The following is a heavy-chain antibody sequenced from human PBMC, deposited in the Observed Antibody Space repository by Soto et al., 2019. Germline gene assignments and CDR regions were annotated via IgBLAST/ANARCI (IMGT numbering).Heavy chain of an antibody. V-gene: IGHV1-18*01. D-gene: IGHD3-9*01. CDR3: ARSPFDILTGYPRGWFDP. CDR2: ISAYNGNT. J-gene: IGHJ5*02. Sequence: ASVKVSCKASGYTFTSYGISWVRQAPGQGLEWMGWISAYNGNTNYAQKLQGRVTMTTDTSTSTAYMELRSLRSDDTAVYYCARSPFDILTGYPRGWFDPWGQGTLVTVS. CDR1: GYTFTSYG.